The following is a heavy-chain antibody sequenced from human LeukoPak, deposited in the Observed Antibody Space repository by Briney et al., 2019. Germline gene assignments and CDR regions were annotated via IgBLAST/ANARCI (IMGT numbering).Heavy chain of an antibody. J-gene: IGHJ4*02. CDR1: GGTFSSYA. CDR3: ARVGGTVVTTIGYFDY. D-gene: IGHD4-23*01. CDR2: INPNSGGT. Sequence: ASVKVSCKASGGTFSSYAISWVRQAPGQGLEWMGWINPNSGGTNYAQKFQGRVTMTRDTSISTAYMELSRLRSDDTAVYYCARVGGTVVTTIGYFDYWGQGTLVTVSS. V-gene: IGHV1-2*02.